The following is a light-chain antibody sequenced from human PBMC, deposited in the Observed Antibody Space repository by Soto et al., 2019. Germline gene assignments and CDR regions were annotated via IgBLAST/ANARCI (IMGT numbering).Light chain of an antibody. CDR2: GAS. CDR1: QSISIN. Sequence: EIVLKQTPATLSVSAGERATLSCRASQSISINLAWYQQKPGQAPRLLIYGASTRATGIPARFSGSGSGTEFTLTISSLQSEDFAVYYCQQYNNWFLTFGGGTKVDIK. CDR3: QQYNNWFLT. J-gene: IGKJ4*01. V-gene: IGKV3D-15*01.